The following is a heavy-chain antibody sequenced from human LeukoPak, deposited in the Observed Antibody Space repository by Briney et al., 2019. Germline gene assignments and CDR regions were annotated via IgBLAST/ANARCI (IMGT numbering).Heavy chain of an antibody. J-gene: IGHJ3*02. CDR1: GFTFSSYW. CDR2: IKQDGSEK. V-gene: IGHV3-7*01. CDR3: ARDGGAGTPWAFDI. Sequence: GGSLRLSCAASGFTFSSYWMSWVRQAPGKGLEWVANIKQDGSEKYYVDSVKGRFTISRDNAKNLLFLQMNSLRAEDTAVYYCARDGGAGTPWAFDIWGQGTMVTVSS. D-gene: IGHD6-25*01.